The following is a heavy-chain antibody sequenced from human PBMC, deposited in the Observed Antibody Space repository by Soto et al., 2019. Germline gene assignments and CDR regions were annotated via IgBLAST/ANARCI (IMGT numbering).Heavy chain of an antibody. J-gene: IGHJ5*02. CDR2: ISGSGGST. V-gene: IGHV3-23*01. CDR1: GFTFSSYA. D-gene: IGHD3-22*01. CDR3: AKAGWYYYDSSGYSPNWFDP. Sequence: XGSLMLSCAASGFTFSSYAMSWVRQAPGKGLEWVSAISGSGGSTYYADSVKGRFTISRDNSKNTLYLQMNSLRAEDTAVYYCAKAGWYYYDSSGYSPNWFDPWGQGTLVTVSS.